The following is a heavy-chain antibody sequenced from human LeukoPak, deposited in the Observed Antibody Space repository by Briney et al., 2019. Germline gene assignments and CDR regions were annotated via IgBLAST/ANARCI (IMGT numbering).Heavy chain of an antibody. CDR3: VRAIGSNTL. D-gene: IGHD4-23*01. J-gene: IGHJ4*02. CDR1: GFTFTTYW. Sequence: WGSLRLSCAASGFTFTTYWMSWVRQAPGKVLEWVANINQDGSEKYYVDSVKGRFTISRDNAKNSLYLQMNSLRAEDTAVYFCVRAIGSNTLWGQGTLVTVSS. V-gene: IGHV3-7*01. CDR2: INQDGSEK.